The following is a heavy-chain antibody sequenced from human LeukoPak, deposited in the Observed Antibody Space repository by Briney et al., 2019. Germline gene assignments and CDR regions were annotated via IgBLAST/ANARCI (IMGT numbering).Heavy chain of an antibody. D-gene: IGHD6-19*01. CDR3: HASGIAVAGESAYFDY. Sequence: ASVYVSCKPSGYTFTRYGISWVQQAPGKGGAWMAWISAYNGNTNYAQKLQGRVTMTTDTSTSTAYMELRRLRSDDTAVYYWHASGIAVAGESAYFDYWGQGTLVTVSS. V-gene: IGHV1-18*01. CDR1: GYTFTRYG. CDR2: ISAYNGNT. J-gene: IGHJ4*02.